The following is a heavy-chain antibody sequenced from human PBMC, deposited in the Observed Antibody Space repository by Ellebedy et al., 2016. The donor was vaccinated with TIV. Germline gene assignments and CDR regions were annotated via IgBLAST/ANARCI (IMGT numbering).Heavy chain of an antibody. J-gene: IGHJ6*02. CDR3: AKDPTVYGDSYYYYGMDV. CDR2: ISYDGSNK. D-gene: IGHD4-17*01. CDR1: RFTFSNYG. V-gene: IGHV3-30*18. Sequence: GESLKISCAASRFTFSNYGMHWVRQAPGKGLEWVAVISYDGSNKYYADSVKGRFTISRDNSKNTLYLQMNSLRAEDTAVYYCAKDPTVYGDSYYYYGMDVWGQGTTVTVSS.